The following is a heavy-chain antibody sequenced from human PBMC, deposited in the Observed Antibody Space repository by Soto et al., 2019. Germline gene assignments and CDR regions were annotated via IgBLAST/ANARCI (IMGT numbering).Heavy chain of an antibody. J-gene: IGHJ5*02. V-gene: IGHV4-30-4*01. Sequence: QVQLQESGPGLVKPSQTLSLTCTVSGGSISSGDYYWGWIRQPPGKGREWIGYIYYSGSTYYNPSLKSRVTISVDTSKNQFSLKPSSVTAADTAVYYCARERPDGARLDPWGQGTLVTASS. CDR2: IYYSGST. CDR1: GGSISSGDYY. CDR3: ARERPDGARLDP.